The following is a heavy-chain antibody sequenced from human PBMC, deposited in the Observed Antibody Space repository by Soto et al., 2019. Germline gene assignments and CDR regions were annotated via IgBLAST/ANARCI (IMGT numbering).Heavy chain of an antibody. CDR3: ARGFNPVFIVVVRAANRAGWFDP. Sequence: SETLSLTFAVYCWSFSLYYWSWIRQPPGNVLEWIGEIKHSVSTNYNPSLNSRVTISVDTSKNQFSLKLSSVTAADTAVYYCARGFNPVFIVVVRAANRAGWFDPWGQGTMVTVSS. CDR1: CWSFSLYY. J-gene: IGHJ5*02. V-gene: IGHV4-34*01. D-gene: IGHD2-2*01. CDR2: IKHSVST.